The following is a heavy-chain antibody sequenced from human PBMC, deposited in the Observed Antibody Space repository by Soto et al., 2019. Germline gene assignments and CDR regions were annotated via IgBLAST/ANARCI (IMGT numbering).Heavy chain of an antibody. CDR1: GGSISSGGYY. CDR3: ASGRFWYFDL. CDR2: IYSSGNT. J-gene: IGHJ2*01. Sequence: QVQLQESGPGLVKPSQTLSLTCTVSGGSISSGGYYWSWIRQHPGKDLEWIAYIYSSGNTDYNPSLKSRVIMSVDTSKNQFSLKLSSVTAADTAVYYCASGRFWYFDLWGRGSLVSVSS. V-gene: IGHV4-31*03.